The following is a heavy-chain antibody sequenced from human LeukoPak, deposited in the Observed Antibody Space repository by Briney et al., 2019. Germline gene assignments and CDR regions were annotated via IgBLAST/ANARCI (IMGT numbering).Heavy chain of an antibody. CDR3: ARHIAAAGTSDYYYGMDV. V-gene: IGHV4-59*13. Sequence: SETLSLPCTVSGRSTSSYYWSWIRQPPGKGLEWIGYIYYSGSTNYNPPLKSRVTISADTSKNQFSLKLSSVTAADTAVYYCARHIAAAGTSDYYYGMDVWGKGTTVTVSS. D-gene: IGHD6-13*01. CDR2: IYYSGST. CDR1: GRSTSSYY. J-gene: IGHJ6*04.